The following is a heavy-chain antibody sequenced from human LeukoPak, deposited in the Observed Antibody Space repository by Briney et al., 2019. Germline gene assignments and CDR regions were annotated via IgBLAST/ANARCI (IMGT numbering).Heavy chain of an antibody. J-gene: IGHJ4*02. D-gene: IGHD2-21*02. Sequence: GGSLRLSCAASGFTFDRFTIHWVRQTPGKGLEWVSLINRRGRTFYADSVKGRFTISRDNSRNSVFLQMNSLRPEDTALYHCAKEVDCPSDCLFFHSWGQGTLVTVSS. CDR2: INRRGRT. V-gene: IGHV3-43*01. CDR3: AKEVDCPSDCLFFHS. CDR1: GFTFDRFT.